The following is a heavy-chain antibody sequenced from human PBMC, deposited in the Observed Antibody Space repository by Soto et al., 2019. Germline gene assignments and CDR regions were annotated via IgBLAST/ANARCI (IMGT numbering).Heavy chain of an antibody. D-gene: IGHD6-19*01. CDR3: ARDPFNGWYVKLFDE. CDR1: GFTFSTSP. CDR2: IGGRTSTI. Sequence: EVQLVESGGGLVQPGGSLRLSCAASGFTFSTSPMHWVRQAPGKGLEWVSYIGGRTSTIYYSDSVKGRFTISRDNSRNTLCLQMNSLRDDDTALYYCARDPFNGWYVKLFDEWGQGTLVTVSS. V-gene: IGHV3-48*02. J-gene: IGHJ4*02.